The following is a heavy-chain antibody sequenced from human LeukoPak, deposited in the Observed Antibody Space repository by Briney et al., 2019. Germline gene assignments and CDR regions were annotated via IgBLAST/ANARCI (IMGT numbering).Heavy chain of an antibody. D-gene: IGHD6-13*01. CDR2: FDYRGST. J-gene: IGHJ4*02. CDR1: GGSISSGSHY. V-gene: IGHV4-39*01. Sequence: SETLSLTCTVSGGSISSGSHYWGWLRQPPGKGLEWIGSFDYRGSTYYRPSLKSPFTISVDTSKNQLSLNLTSVTAADTAVYYCASKPLASSIAAVDHWGQGALVTVSS. CDR3: ASKPLASSIAAVDH.